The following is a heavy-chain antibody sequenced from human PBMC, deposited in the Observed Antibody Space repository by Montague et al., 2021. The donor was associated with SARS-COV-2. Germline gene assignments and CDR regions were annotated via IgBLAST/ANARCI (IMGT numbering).Heavy chain of an antibody. V-gene: IGHV4-4*02. Sequence: SETLSLTCAVSGGSISSVNWWSCVRQPPLKGLEWFVEIYHSGGTNYNPSLMSRVTISLDKSTNQFSLNLSSATAAATAVYYCAGFFSSWTDWGQGTLVTVSS. CDR3: AGFFSSWTD. J-gene: IGHJ4*02. D-gene: IGHD6-13*01. CDR1: GGSISSVNW. CDR2: IYHSGGT.